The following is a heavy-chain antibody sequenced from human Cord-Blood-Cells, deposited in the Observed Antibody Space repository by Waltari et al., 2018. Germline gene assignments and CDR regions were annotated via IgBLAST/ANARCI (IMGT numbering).Heavy chain of an antibody. V-gene: IGHV1-18*04. D-gene: IGHD5-12*01. CDR2: ISAYNSKT. Sequence: QVQLVQSGAEVKKPGASVKVSCKASVYTFTSSGISWVRQAPGQGLGWMGWISAYNSKTNYAQTLQGRVTMTTDTSTSKAYMGLRSLRSDDTAVYYCARVSIYSGYDRRMRANFDYWGQGTLVTVSS. J-gene: IGHJ4*02. CDR3: ARVSIYSGYDRRMRANFDY. CDR1: VYTFTSSG.